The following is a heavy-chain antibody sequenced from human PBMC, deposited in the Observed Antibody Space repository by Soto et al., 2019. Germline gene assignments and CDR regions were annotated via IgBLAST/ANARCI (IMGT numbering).Heavy chain of an antibody. CDR3: ARDRSEGSYSNSAIED. D-gene: IGHD2-15*01. V-gene: IGHV1-46*01. Sequence: QVQLVQSGAEVKKPGASVKVSCMKSGYIFTRYYIHWVRQAPGRGIEWMGVINPSGGSATYEQKFPDRVTLTRDTSTRTVYMELSSLRSDDTGLYYCARDRSEGSYSNSAIEDWGQGTLVTVS. CDR1: GYIFTRYY. CDR2: INPSGGSA. J-gene: IGHJ3*01.